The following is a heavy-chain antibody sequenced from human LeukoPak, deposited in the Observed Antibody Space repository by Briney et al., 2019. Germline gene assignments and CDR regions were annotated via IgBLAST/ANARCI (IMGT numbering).Heavy chain of an antibody. V-gene: IGHV3-7*04. CDR3: AKERAAAGYIVFDY. Sequence: GGSLRLSCAASGFTFSSYWMSWVRQAPGKGLEWVANIKQDGSEKYYVDSVKGRFTISRDNAKNSLYLQMNSLRAEDTAVYYCAKERAAAGYIVFDYWGQGTLVTVSS. CDR1: GFTFSSYW. J-gene: IGHJ4*02. CDR2: IKQDGSEK. D-gene: IGHD6-13*01.